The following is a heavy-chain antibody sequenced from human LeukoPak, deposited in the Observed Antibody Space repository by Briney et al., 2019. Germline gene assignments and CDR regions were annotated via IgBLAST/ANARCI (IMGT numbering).Heavy chain of an antibody. CDR1: GFTFSRYS. Sequence: TGGSLRLSCAAPGFTFSRYSMNWVRQAPGKGLEWVSSISSSSSHIYYADSVKGRFTISRDSAKNSLYLQMNGLRAEDTAVYYCARDQGLGTFDIWGQGTMVTVSS. CDR2: ISSSSSHI. CDR3: ARDQGLGTFDI. J-gene: IGHJ3*02. V-gene: IGHV3-21*01.